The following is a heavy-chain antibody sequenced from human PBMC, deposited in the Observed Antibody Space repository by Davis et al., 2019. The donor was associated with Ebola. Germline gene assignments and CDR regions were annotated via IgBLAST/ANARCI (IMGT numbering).Heavy chain of an antibody. CDR3: ARGKAGGFGEVDY. CDR2: ISGSSNYI. J-gene: IGHJ4*02. V-gene: IGHV3-21*01. CDR1: GFTFSSYS. Sequence: PGGSLRLSCAASGFTFSSYSMNWVRQAPGKGLEWVSSISGSSNYIYYTSSVKGRFTISRDNAENSLFLQMDSLRAEDTAVYYCARGKAGGFGEVDYWGQGTLVTVSS. D-gene: IGHD3-10*01.